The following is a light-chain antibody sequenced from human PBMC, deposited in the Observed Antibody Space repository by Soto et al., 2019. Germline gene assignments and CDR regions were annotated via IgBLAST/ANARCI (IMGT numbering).Light chain of an antibody. V-gene: IGKV3-15*01. Sequence: EIVMTQSPATLSVSPGERATLSCRASQSVGSDLAWYQQKPGQAPRLLIYDAFTRATGIPARFSGSGSGTEFTLTISSLQSEDFAVYYCQQYNNWPPWTFGQGTKVEIK. CDR1: QSVGSD. J-gene: IGKJ1*01. CDR3: QQYNNWPPWT. CDR2: DAF.